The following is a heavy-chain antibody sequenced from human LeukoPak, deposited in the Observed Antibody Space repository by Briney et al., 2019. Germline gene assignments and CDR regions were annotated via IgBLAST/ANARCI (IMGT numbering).Heavy chain of an antibody. V-gene: IGHV3-21*01. J-gene: IGHJ3*02. Sequence: GGSLRLSCAASGFTFSTYTMNWVRQAPGKGLEWVSSISSRSSSIYYADSVKGRFTISRDNAKNSLYLQMNSLRAEDTAVYYCASIHTGITGTTPRYDIWGQGTMVTVSS. CDR2: ISSRSSSI. CDR3: ASIHTGITGTTPRYDI. D-gene: IGHD1-7*01. CDR1: GFTFSTYT.